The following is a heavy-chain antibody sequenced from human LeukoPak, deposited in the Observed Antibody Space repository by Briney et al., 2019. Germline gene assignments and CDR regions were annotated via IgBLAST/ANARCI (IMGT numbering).Heavy chain of an antibody. V-gene: IGHV3-33*01. CDR1: GFTFSSYG. D-gene: IGHD5-18*01. Sequence: PGGSLRLSCAASGFTFSSYGMHWVRQAPGKGLEWVAVIWYDGSNKYYADSVKGRFTISRDNSKNTLYLQMNSLRAEDTAVYYCARGGEVDTAMGPYFDYWGQGTLVTVSS. CDR3: ARGGEVDTAMGPYFDY. CDR2: IWYDGSNK. J-gene: IGHJ4*02.